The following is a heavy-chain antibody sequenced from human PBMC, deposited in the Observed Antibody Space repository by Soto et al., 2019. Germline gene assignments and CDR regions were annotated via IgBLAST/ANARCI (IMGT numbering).Heavy chain of an antibody. CDR3: ATFPMTPEWSLDL. V-gene: IGHV5-10-1*01. D-gene: IGHD2-8*01. CDR2: VDPRDSYG. Sequence: PGESLKISCQASGYTFTTRWIMWVRQTPGKGLEWLGSVDPRDSYGDYSPSFQGHVTISSERSKNTAYLQWNNLKASDSGTYYCATFPMTPEWSLDLWGRGTVVTVSS. CDR1: GYTFTTRW. J-gene: IGHJ2*01.